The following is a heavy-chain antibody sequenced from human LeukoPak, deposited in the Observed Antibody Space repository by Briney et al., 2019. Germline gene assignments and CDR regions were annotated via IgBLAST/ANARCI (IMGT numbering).Heavy chain of an antibody. J-gene: IGHJ6*03. D-gene: IGHD2-8*01. CDR1: GFTFSSFT. CDR3: AKDRCSNGVGCYYYYMDV. V-gene: IGHV3-21*01. Sequence: GGSLRLSCAASGFTFSSFTMNWVRQAPGKGLEWVSSISSSSSYIYYADSLKGRFTISRDNAKNSLYLQMNSLRAEDTAVYYCAKDRCSNGVGCYYYYMDVWGKGTSVTISS. CDR2: ISSSSSYI.